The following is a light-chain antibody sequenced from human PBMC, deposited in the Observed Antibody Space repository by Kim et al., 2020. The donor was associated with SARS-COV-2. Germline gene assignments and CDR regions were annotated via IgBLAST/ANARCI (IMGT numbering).Light chain of an antibody. CDR3: QQYNSWPYT. CDR1: QSVGSN. V-gene: IGKV3-15*01. J-gene: IGKJ2*01. CDR2: AAS. Sequence: SVSPGERAALSCRASQSVGSNFAVYQQKPGQAPRLLIYAASNRATGIPARFSGSGSGSDFTLTISSLQSEDFAVYYCQQYNSWPYTFGQGTKLEI.